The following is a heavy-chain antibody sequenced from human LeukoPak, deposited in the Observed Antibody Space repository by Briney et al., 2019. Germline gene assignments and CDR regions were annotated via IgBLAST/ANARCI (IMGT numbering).Heavy chain of an antibody. CDR3: DCTTTNCYADS. D-gene: IGHD2-2*01. Sequence: PGGSLRLSCSASGFTFSSYAMHWVRQAPGKGLEYVSAISSNGGNTYYADSVKGRFTISRDNSKNTLYLQMTNLRAEDTALYYCDCTTTNCYADSWGQGTLVTVSS. J-gene: IGHJ4*02. CDR2: ISSNGGNT. CDR1: GFTFSSYA. V-gene: IGHV3-64D*06.